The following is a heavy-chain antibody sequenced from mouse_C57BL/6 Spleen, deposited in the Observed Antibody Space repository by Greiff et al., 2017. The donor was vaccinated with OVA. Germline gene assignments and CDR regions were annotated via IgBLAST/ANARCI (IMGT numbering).Heavy chain of an antibody. CDR3: AKNLYYYSSSYDAMDY. Sequence: QVQLQQSGPGLVQPSQSLSITCTVSGFSLTSYGVHWVRQSPGKGLEWLGVIWRGGSTDYNAAFMSRLSSTKDNSKSQVFFKMNSLQADDTAIYYGAKNLYYYSSSYDAMDYWGQGTSVTVSS. CDR2: IWRGGST. J-gene: IGHJ4*01. V-gene: IGHV2-5*01. CDR1: GFSLTSYG. D-gene: IGHD1-1*01.